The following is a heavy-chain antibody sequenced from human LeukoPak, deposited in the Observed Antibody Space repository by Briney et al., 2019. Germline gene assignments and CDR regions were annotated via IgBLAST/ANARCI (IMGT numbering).Heavy chain of an antibody. J-gene: IGHJ5*01. CDR2: MNQDGSAI. CDR1: GFTFSTYW. D-gene: IGHD6-19*01. CDR3: ASADSGRNSFAP. V-gene: IGHV3-7*03. Sequence: GGALRLACAASGFTFSTYWMSWARQAPGKGVEWVAKMNQDGSAISYVASVKGRFTISRDNAKNSLYLQMNSLRAEDTAVYYCASADSGRNSFAPWGQGTLVIVSS.